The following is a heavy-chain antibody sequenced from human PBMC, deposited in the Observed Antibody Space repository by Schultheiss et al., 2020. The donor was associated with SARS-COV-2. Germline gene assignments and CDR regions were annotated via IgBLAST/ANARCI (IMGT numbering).Heavy chain of an antibody. CDR2: IYPGDSDT. CDR1: GYSFTSYW. V-gene: IGHV5-51*01. CDR3: ARLIAARSFDY. Sequence: GGSLRLSCKGSGYSFTSYWISWVRLMPGKGLEWMGIIYPGDSDTRYSPSFQGQVTISADKSISTAYLQWSSLKASDTAMYYCARLIAARSFDYWGQGTLVTVSS. D-gene: IGHD6-6*01. J-gene: IGHJ4*02.